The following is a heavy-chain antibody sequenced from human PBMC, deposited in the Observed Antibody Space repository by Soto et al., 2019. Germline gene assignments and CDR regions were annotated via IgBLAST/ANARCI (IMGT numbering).Heavy chain of an antibody. V-gene: IGHV3-7*01. D-gene: IGHD3-10*01. CDR3: ARDSDLLLWFGELPRVFDN. Sequence: GGSLRLSWAASGFTFSNYWMSWVSQAKGKGLEWVANIKQDGSEKYYVDSVKGRFTISRDNAKNSLYLQMNSLRAEDTAVYYCARDSDLLLWFGELPRVFDNWGQGTLVTVSS. CDR2: IKQDGSEK. J-gene: IGHJ4*02. CDR1: GFTFSNYW.